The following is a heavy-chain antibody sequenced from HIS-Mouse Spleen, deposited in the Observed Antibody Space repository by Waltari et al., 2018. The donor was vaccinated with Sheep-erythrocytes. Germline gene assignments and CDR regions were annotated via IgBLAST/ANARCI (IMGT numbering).Heavy chain of an antibody. J-gene: IGHJ3*02. CDR2: ISSSSSYI. CDR3: ARDTGTDAFDI. V-gene: IGHV3-21*01. CDR1: GFTFSSYS. D-gene: IGHD1-1*01. Sequence: EVQLVESGGGLVKPGGSLRLSCAASGFTFSSYSMNWVRQAPGKWLEWVSSISSSSSYIYYADSVKGRFTISRDNAKNSLYLQMNSLRAEDTAVYYCARDTGTDAFDIWGQGTMVTVSS.